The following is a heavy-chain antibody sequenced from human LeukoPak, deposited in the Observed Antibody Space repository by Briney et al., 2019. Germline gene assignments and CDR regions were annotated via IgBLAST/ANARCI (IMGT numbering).Heavy chain of an antibody. D-gene: IGHD6-13*01. CDR1: GFTFSSYW. V-gene: IGHV3-7*01. J-gene: IGHJ1*01. CDR2: IKQDGSEK. CDR3: ARDRYSSSWYLNAEYFQH. Sequence: PGGSLRLSCAASGFTFSSYWMSWVRQAPGKGLEWVANIKQDGSEKYYVDSVKGRFTISRDNAKNSLYLQTNSLRAEDTAVYYCARDRYSSSWYLNAEYFQHWGQGTLVTVSS.